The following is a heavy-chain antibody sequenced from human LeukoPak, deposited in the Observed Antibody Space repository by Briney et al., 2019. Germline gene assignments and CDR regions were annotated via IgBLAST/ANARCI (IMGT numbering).Heavy chain of an antibody. CDR1: GGSISSYY. V-gene: IGHV4-59*08. D-gene: IGHD3-3*01. CDR2: IYYSGST. CDR3: ARLPGKDFWSGYYYYYGMDV. J-gene: IGHJ6*02. Sequence: SETLSLTCTVSGGSISSYYWSWIRQPPGKGLEWIGYIYYSGSTNYNPSLKSRVTISVDTSKNQFPLKLGSVTAADTAVYYCARLPGKDFWSGYYYYYGMDVWGQGTTVTVSS.